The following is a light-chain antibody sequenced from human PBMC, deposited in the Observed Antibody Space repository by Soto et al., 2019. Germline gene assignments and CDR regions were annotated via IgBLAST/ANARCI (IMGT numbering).Light chain of an antibody. CDR1: HSVSSN. J-gene: IGKJ1*01. Sequence: EIVITQSPATLSVSPGERATLSCRASHSVSSNLAWYQQKPGQAPRLLIYGASTRATGIPARFSGSGSGTEFTLTISSLQSEDFAVYYCQQYNNWPPTFGQGTKVEIK. CDR2: GAS. CDR3: QQYNNWPPT. V-gene: IGKV3-15*01.